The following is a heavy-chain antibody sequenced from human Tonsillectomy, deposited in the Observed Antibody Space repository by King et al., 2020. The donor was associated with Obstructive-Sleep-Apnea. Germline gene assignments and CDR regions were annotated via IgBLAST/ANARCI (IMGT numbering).Heavy chain of an antibody. Sequence: QLQESGSGLVKPSQTLSLTCAVSGGSISSGGYSWSWIRQPPGKGLEWIGYIYHSGSTYYNPSLKSRVTISVDRSKNQFSLKLSSVTAADTAVYYCAREGGSSSSYYYYGMDVWGQGTTVTVSS. CDR2: IYHSGST. D-gene: IGHD6-6*01. CDR1: GGSISSGGYS. CDR3: AREGGSSSSYYYYGMDV. J-gene: IGHJ6*02. V-gene: IGHV4-30-2*01.